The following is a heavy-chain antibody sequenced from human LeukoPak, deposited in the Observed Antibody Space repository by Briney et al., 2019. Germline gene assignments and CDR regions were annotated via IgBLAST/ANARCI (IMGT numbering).Heavy chain of an antibody. CDR1: GYTFTGYY. D-gene: IGHD2-2*01. Sequence: ASVKVSCKASGYTFTGYYMHWVRQAPGQGLEWMGWINPNSGGTNYAQKFQGRVTMTRDTSISTAYMELSRLSSDDTAVYYCASRPDIVVVPAAASITFDYWGQGTLVTVSS. J-gene: IGHJ4*02. V-gene: IGHV1-2*02. CDR3: ASRPDIVVVPAAASITFDY. CDR2: INPNSGGT.